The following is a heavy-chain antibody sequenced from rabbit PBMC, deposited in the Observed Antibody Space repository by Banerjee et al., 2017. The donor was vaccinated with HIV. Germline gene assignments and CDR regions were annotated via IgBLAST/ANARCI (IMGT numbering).Heavy chain of an antibody. CDR3: ARDLAGVIGWNFGL. Sequence: QSLEESGGDLVKPGASLTLTCTASGFSFSSSYYMCWVRQAPGKGLEWIACIYAGSGGSTWYATWAKGRFTISRTSSTTVALQMTSLTAADTATYFCARDLAGVIGWNFGLWGPGTLVTVS. V-gene: IGHV1S40*01. CDR2: IYAGSGGST. D-gene: IGHD4-1*01. CDR1: GFSFSSSYY. J-gene: IGHJ4*01.